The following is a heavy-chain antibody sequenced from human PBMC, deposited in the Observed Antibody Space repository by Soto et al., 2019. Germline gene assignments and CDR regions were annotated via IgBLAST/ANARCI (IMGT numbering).Heavy chain of an antibody. CDR1: GFIFSSYA. Sequence: GGSLRLSCAASGFIFSSYAMSWVRQAPGKGLEWVSAISGSGGSTYYADSVKGRFTISRDNSKNTLYLQMNSLRAEDTAVYYCTASSGWYNAFDIWGQGTMVTVSS. J-gene: IGHJ3*02. CDR3: TASSGWYNAFDI. V-gene: IGHV3-23*01. D-gene: IGHD6-19*01. CDR2: ISGSGGST.